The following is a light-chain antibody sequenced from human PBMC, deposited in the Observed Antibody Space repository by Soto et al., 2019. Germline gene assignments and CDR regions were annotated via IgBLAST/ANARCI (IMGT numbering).Light chain of an antibody. V-gene: IGLV1-40*01. CDR3: QSCGSGWIVV. CDR1: SSNIGAGND. CDR2: GSN. J-gene: IGLJ3*02. Sequence: QSVLTQAPSVSGAPGQRVTIYCTGSSSNIGAGNDVHWYQQLPGTDPKLLIYGSNNRPSGVPDRFSVSKSGTSASLAITGLEAEDDADYYCQSCGSGWIVVFGAGTQLTVL.